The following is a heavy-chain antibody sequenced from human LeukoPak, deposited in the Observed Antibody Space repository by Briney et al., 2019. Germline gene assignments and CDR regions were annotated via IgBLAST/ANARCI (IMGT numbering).Heavy chain of an antibody. D-gene: IGHD1-26*01. J-gene: IGHJ4*02. Sequence: SETLSLTCTVSGYSITSGYYWGWIRQPPGKGLEWIGNIYYSGSTYYNESLESRVTISIDTSKNQFSLKLNSVTAADTAMYYCAKSGGYGLIDYWGQGTLVTVSS. CDR2: IYYSGST. CDR3: AKSGGYGLIDY. V-gene: IGHV4-38-2*02. CDR1: GYSITSGYY.